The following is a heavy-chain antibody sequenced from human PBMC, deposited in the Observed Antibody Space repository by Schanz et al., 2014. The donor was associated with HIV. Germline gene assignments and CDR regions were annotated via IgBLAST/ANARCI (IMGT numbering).Heavy chain of an antibody. Sequence: QVQLVESGGALVQPGRFLRLSCAASGFTFTTYGMQWVRQAPGKGLEWVAVISSDGSNKYYADSVKGRFTIYRDNSKKRVFLQMNSLRTEDTAVYYCTKSQKGASCCFPLDSWGQGTLVTVFS. V-gene: IGHV3-30*18. CDR2: ISSDGSNK. J-gene: IGHJ4*02. CDR3: TKSQKGASCCFPLDS. CDR1: GFTFTTYG. D-gene: IGHD2-2*01.